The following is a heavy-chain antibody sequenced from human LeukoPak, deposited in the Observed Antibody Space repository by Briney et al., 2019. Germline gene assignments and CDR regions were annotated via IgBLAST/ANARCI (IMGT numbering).Heavy chain of an antibody. CDR1: GYTFISHY. CDR2: INTSGGST. V-gene: IGHV1-46*01. J-gene: IGHJ3*02. Sequence: ASVQVSCKASGYTFISHYMNWVRQAAGQGLEWRGIINTSGGSTRYAQKFHGRVTMTRDTSTSTVYMELNSLRFDDTAVYYCAREASCGGDCYSVGGAFDIWGQGTMVTVSS. CDR3: AREASCGGDCYSVGGAFDI. D-gene: IGHD2-21*02.